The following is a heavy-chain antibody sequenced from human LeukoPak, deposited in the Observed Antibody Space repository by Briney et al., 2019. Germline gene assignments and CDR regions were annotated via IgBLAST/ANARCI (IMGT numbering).Heavy chain of an antibody. CDR1: GFTFSSYG. CDR3: ARDEDYSRP. V-gene: IGHV3-48*04. CDR2: ISSSGSPI. D-gene: IGHD3-10*01. J-gene: IGHJ5*02. Sequence: GGSLRLSCAASGFTFSSYGMHWVRQAPGKGLEWVSYISSSGSPIYYADSVKGRFTISRDNAKNSLYLQMNSLRAEDTAVYYCARDEDYSRPWGQGTLVTVSS.